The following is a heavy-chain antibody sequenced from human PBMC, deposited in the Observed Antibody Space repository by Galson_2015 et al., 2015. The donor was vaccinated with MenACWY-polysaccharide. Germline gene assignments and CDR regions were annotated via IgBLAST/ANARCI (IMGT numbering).Heavy chain of an antibody. CDR2: IYTSGST. CDR1: GGSISSGSYY. V-gene: IGHV4-61*02. Sequence: TLSLTCTVSGGSISSGSYYWSWIRQPAGKGLEWIGRIYTSGSTNYNPSLKSRVTISVDTSKNQFSLKLSSVTAADTAVYYCARASEDWNYGYFECWGQGTLVTVSS. CDR3: ARASEDWNYGYFEC. D-gene: IGHD1-7*01. J-gene: IGHJ4*02.